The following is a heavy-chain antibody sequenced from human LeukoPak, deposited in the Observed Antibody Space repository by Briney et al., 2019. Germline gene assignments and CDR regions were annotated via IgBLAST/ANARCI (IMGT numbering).Heavy chain of an antibody. V-gene: IGHV1-18*01. CDR3: ARDLWNFYDDSGYNRDFDS. D-gene: IGHD3-22*01. Sequence: GASVKVSCKATSRISWVRQAPGQGLVWMGWIGTYGGDTYYAQKFQGRITVTTDTSTSTVYMELRNLRSDDTAVYYCARDLWNFYDDSGYNRDFDSWGQGTLVTVSS. CDR1: TSR. CDR2: IGTYGGDT. J-gene: IGHJ5*01.